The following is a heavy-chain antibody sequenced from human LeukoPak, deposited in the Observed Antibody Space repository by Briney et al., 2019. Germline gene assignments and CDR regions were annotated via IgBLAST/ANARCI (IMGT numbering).Heavy chain of an antibody. J-gene: IGHJ4*02. CDR2: IYAGGTT. Sequence: HPGGSLRLSCAASGLFVTQNYMSWVRLAPGRGLEWVSVIYAGGTTYYADSVKDRFTISTDKSKNTLYLQMDNLRAEDTAVYYCARDGGTYYGDYWGRGALVIVSS. CDR3: ARDGGTYYGDY. V-gene: IGHV3-53*01. D-gene: IGHD1-26*01. CDR1: GLFVTQNY.